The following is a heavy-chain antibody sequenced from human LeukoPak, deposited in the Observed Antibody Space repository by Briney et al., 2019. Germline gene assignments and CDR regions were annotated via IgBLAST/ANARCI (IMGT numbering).Heavy chain of an antibody. Sequence: SETLSLTCAVYGGSFSGYYWSWIRQPPGKGLEWIGEINHSGSTNYNPSLKSRVTISVDTSKNQFSLKLSSVTAADTAVYYCARGTRGYSYGPRHFDYWGQGTLITVSS. CDR1: GGSFSGYY. CDR3: ARGTRGYSYGPRHFDY. D-gene: IGHD5-18*01. CDR2: INHSGST. J-gene: IGHJ4*02. V-gene: IGHV4-34*01.